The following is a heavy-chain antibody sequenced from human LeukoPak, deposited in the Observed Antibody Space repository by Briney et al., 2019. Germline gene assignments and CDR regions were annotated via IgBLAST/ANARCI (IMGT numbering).Heavy chain of an antibody. J-gene: IGHJ4*02. V-gene: IGHV4-34*01. Sequence: SETLSLTCSVCGGYISSYYWSWIRQPPGKGLEWNGEIIHSGSTNYNPSLKSRVTISVDTSKNQFSLKLSLVTAADTAVYYWGRGYILAAAGTPIFDYWGQVALVTVSS. CDR1: GGYISSYY. CDR2: IIHSGST. D-gene: IGHD6-13*01. CDR3: GRGYILAAAGTPIFDY.